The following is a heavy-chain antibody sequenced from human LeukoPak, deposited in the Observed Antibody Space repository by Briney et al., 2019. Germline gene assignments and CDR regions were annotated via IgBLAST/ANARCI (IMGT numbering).Heavy chain of an antibody. CDR2: ISSSSGTI. V-gene: IGHV3-48*01. D-gene: IGHD1-1*01. CDR3: ARGTGDGGFDY. Sequence: GGSLRLSCVDSGFTFTSYGMNWVRQAPGKGLEWISYISSSSGTINYADSVKGRFTISRDNAKNSLYLQMNSLRADDTAVYYCARGTGDGGFDYWGQGTLVTVSS. J-gene: IGHJ4*02. CDR1: GFTFTSYG.